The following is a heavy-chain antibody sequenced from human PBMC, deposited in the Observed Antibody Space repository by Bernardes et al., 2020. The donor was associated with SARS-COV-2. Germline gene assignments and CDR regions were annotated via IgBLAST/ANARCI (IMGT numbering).Heavy chain of an antibody. Sequence: GGSLRLSCAASGFIFTNYGMHWVRQAPGKGLEWVAVIWNDGSKQYYVDSVKGRFTISRDNSMTTTFLQMNSLRVEDTAVYYCARSVGGTYDGIGDWFDHWGQGTLVTVS. J-gene: IGHJ5*02. CDR2: IWNDGSKQ. CDR3: ARSVGGTYDGIGDWFDH. D-gene: IGHD1-1*01. V-gene: IGHV3-33*01. CDR1: GFIFTNYG.